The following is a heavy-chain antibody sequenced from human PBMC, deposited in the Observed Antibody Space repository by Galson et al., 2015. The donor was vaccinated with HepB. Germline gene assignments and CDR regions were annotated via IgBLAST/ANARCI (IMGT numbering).Heavy chain of an antibody. V-gene: IGHV3-48*02. D-gene: IGHD3-3*01. Sequence: SLRLSCAASGFTFSSYSMNWVRQAPGKGLEWVSYISSSSSTIYYADSVKGRFTISRDNAKNSLYLQMNSLRDEDTAVYYCARGDGIFGVVIMGAFDIWGQGTMVTVSS. J-gene: IGHJ3*02. CDR3: ARGDGIFGVVIMGAFDI. CDR1: GFTFSSYS. CDR2: ISSSSSTI.